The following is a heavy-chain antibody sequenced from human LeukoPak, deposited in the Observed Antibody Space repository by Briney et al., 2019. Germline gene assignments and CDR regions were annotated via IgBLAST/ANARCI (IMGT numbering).Heavy chain of an antibody. D-gene: IGHD6-25*01. CDR3: AKVGENSGWTPYEGDYYYYMDV. V-gene: IGHV3-74*01. J-gene: IGHJ6*03. CDR1: GFTFSGHW. CDR2: TNNDGSSR. Sequence: GGSLRLSCAVSGFTFSGHWMFWVRQAPGKGLEWVSSTNNDGSSRGYTDSVKGRFTISRDNAKNSLYLQITSLRAEDTAVYYCAKVGENSGWTPYEGDYYYYMDVWGKGTTVTISS.